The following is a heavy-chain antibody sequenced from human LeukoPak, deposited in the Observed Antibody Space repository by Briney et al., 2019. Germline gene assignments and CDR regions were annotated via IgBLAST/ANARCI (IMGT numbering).Heavy chain of an antibody. CDR2: IYYCGST. Sequence: SETLSLTCTVSGGSISSYYWSWVRQPPGKGLEWIGYIYYCGSTNYNPSLKSRVTISVDTSKNQFSLKLSSVTAADTAVYYCARVNYGGNSDWYFDLWGRGTLVTVSS. V-gene: IGHV4-59*08. D-gene: IGHD4-23*01. CDR3: ARVNYGGNSDWYFDL. J-gene: IGHJ2*01. CDR1: GGSISSYY.